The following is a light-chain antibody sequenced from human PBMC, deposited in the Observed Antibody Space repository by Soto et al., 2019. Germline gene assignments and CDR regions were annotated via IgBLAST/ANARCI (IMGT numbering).Light chain of an antibody. V-gene: IGKV1-27*01. CDR2: AAS. CDR1: QGISNY. Sequence: DIEMTQAPSSPSASVGDRVTITCRASQGISNYLAWYQQKPGKVPKLLIYAASTLQSGVPSRFSGSGSGTDFTLTISSFLNEDVANDYFARYKRARFTSGAGTKV. CDR3: ARYKRARFT. J-gene: IGKJ4*01.